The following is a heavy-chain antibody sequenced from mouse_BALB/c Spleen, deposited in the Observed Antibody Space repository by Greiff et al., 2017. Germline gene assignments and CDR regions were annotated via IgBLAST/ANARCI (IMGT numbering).Heavy chain of an antibody. D-gene: IGHD2-3*01. CDR1: GFTFSSYA. Sequence: EVHLVESGGGLVKPGGSLKLSCAASGFTFSSYAMSWVRQSPEKRLEWVAEISSGGSYTYYPDTVTGRFTISRDNAKNTLYLEMSSLRSEDTAMYYCARGRNYDGYYEGYWGQGTLVTVSA. CDR3: ARGRNYDGYYEGY. J-gene: IGHJ3*01. CDR2: ISSGGSYT. V-gene: IGHV5-9-4*01.